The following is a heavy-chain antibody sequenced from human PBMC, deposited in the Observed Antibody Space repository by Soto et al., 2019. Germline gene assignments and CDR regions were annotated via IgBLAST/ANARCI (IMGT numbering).Heavy chain of an antibody. V-gene: IGHV1-58*01. Sequence: SVKVSCKASGFTFTRSAVQWVRQARGQRLEWIGWIVVDSGNTIYAKKLRERVTITRDMSTSTTYMKMSSLRSEDTAVYYCAAVGTPPGYYYGMDVWGQGTTVTVSS. CDR3: AAVGTPPGYYYGMDV. CDR1: GFTFTRSA. D-gene: IGHD2-15*01. J-gene: IGHJ6*02. CDR2: IVVDSGNT.